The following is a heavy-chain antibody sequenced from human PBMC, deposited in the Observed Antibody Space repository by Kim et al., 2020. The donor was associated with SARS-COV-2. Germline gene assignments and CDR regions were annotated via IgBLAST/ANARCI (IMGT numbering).Heavy chain of an antibody. D-gene: IGHD6-13*01. J-gene: IGHJ5*02. CDR2: IYHSGST. CDR3: ARECYLASKTGYSSSFWFDP. Sequence: SETLSLTCAVSGGSISSNNWWSWVRHPPGKGLEWIGEIYHSGSTNYNPSLKSRVTISVDKSKNQFSLKLSSVTAADTAVYYCARECYLASKTGYSSSFWFDPWGQGTLVTVSS. V-gene: IGHV4-4*02. CDR1: GGSISSNNW.